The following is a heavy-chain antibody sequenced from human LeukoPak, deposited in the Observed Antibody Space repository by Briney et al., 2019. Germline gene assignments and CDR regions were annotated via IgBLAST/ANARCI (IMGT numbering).Heavy chain of an antibody. D-gene: IGHD3-3*01. CDR3: ATDRGSVLRFLEWLSH. J-gene: IGHJ4*02. CDR2: ISAYNGNT. CDR1: GYTFTSYG. Sequence: ASVKVSCKASGYTFTSYGISWVRQAPGQGLEWMGWISAYNGNTNYAQKLQGRVTMTTDTSTSTAYMELRSLRSEDTAVYYCATDRGSVLRFLEWLSHWGQGILVTVSS. V-gene: IGHV1-18*01.